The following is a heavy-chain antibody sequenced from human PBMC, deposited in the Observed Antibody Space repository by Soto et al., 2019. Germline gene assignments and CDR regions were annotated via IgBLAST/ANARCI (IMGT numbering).Heavy chain of an antibody. J-gene: IGHJ6*02. CDR2: IYPGDSDT. CDR3: ERLSYSSSSWGLSYYYYGMDV. CDR1: GYSFTSYW. Sequence: EVQLVQSGAEVKKPGESLKISCKGSGYSFTSYWIGWVRQMPGKGLEWMGIIYPGDSDTRYSPSFQGQVTISADKSINTAYLQWSSLKASDTAMYYCERLSYSSSSWGLSYYYYGMDVWGQGTTVTVSS. D-gene: IGHD6-6*01. V-gene: IGHV5-51*01.